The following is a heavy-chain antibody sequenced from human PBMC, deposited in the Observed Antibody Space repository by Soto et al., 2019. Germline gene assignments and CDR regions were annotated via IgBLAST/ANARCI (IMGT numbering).Heavy chain of an antibody. Sequence: QVQLVQSGAEVKKPGSSVKVSCKASGDSFNNDGVNWVRQAPGQGLEWVGGIIPHFGPAKYPQKFQGRATITADTPTNTVFMELLSLTSDDTAIYYCAREALLDWHNYFALAVWGQGTSVTVSS. CDR2: IIPHFGPA. J-gene: IGHJ6*02. V-gene: IGHV1-69*06. D-gene: IGHD3-9*01. CDR1: GDSFNNDG. CDR3: AREALLDWHNYFALAV.